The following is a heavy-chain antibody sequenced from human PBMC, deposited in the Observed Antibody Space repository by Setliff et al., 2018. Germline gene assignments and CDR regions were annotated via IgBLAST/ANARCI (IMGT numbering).Heavy chain of an antibody. Sequence: SETLSLTCSVSGDSISSYYWSWIRQPPGKGLEWIGYIYYSGTTNYNPSLKSRVTISVDRSKNEFSLNLKSVTAADTAVYYCARGPIAARSYYYYYMDVWGKGTTVTVSS. V-gene: IGHV4-59*01. CDR1: GDSISSYY. CDR2: IYYSGTT. CDR3: ARGPIAARSYYYYYMDV. D-gene: IGHD6-6*01. J-gene: IGHJ6*03.